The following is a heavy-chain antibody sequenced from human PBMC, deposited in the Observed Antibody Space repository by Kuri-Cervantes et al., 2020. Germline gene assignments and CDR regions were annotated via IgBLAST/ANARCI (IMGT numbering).Heavy chain of an antibody. CDR3: ARGGTAVADAFDI. CDR2: ISYDGSNK. CDR1: GFTFSSYG. D-gene: IGHD2-21*02. J-gene: IGHJ3*02. Sequence: GESLKISCAASGFTFSSYGMHWVRQAPGKGLEWVAVISYDGSNKYYADSVKGRFTISRDNPKNTLYLQMNSLRAEDTAVYYCARGGTAVADAFDIWGQGTMVTVSS. V-gene: IGHV3-30*03.